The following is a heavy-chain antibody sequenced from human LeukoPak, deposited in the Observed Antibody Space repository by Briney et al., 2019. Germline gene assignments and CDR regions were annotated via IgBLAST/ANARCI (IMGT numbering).Heavy chain of an antibody. V-gene: IGHV1-2*02. J-gene: IGHJ4*02. D-gene: IGHD2-2*01. Sequence: ASVKVSCKASGYTFIGYYMHWVRQAPGQGLEWMGWINPNSGGTNYAQKFQGRVTMTRDTSISTAYMELSRLRSDDTAVYYCARTAAPTYYIVVVPAAFDYWGQGTLVTVSS. CDR3: ARTAAPTYYIVVVPAAFDY. CDR1: GYTFIGYY. CDR2: INPNSGGT.